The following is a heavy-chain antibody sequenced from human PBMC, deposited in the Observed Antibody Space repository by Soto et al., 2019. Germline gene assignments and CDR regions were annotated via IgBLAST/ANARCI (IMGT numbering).Heavy chain of an antibody. Sequence: EVQLVESGGVVVQPGGSLRLSCAASGFTFDVYTMHWVRRAPGKGLEWVSLISWDGGSTYYADSVKGRFTISRDNSKNSLYLQMNSLRTEDTALYYCAKARHGDYEFDYWGQGTLVTVSS. CDR2: ISWDGGST. CDR1: GFTFDVYT. V-gene: IGHV3-43*01. J-gene: IGHJ4*02. CDR3: AKARHGDYEFDY. D-gene: IGHD4-17*01.